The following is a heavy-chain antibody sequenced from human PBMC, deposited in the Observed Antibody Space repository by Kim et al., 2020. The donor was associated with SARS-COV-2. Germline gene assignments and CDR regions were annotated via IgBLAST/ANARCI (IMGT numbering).Heavy chain of an antibody. V-gene: IGHV3-30*18. Sequence: GGSLRLSCAVSGFTFSSYGMHWVRQAPGKGLEWVAVISYDGKNKYYGEAVKGRFTISRDNSKNTLDLQIHSLRVEDTAVYYSAKEDAVAVAGGFDCWGQGTLVTVS. J-gene: IGHJ4*02. CDR2: ISYDGKNK. D-gene: IGHD6-19*01. CDR3: AKEDAVAVAGGFDC. CDR1: GFTFSSYG.